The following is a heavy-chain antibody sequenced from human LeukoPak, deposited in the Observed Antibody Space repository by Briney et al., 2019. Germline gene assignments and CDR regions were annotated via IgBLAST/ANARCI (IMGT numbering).Heavy chain of an antibody. Sequence: SQTLSLTCTVSAGSISSGDYYWSWIRQPPGKGLEWFGYIYYSGSTYYNPSLKSRVTISVYTSKNQFSIKLSSVTAADTAVYYLARDIIDFWSGYPYYYMDVWGKGTTVTVSS. CDR2: IYYSGST. CDR3: ARDIIDFWSGYPYYYMDV. V-gene: IGHV4-30-4*08. CDR1: AGSISSGDYY. J-gene: IGHJ6*03. D-gene: IGHD3-3*01.